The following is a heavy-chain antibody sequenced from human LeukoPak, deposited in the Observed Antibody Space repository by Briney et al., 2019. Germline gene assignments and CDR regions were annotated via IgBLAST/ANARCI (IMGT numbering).Heavy chain of an antibody. CDR1: GYTFTNYG. J-gene: IGHJ3*02. D-gene: IGHD3-22*01. V-gene: IGHV1-18*01. Sequence: ASVTVSCKASGYTFTNYGISWVRQAPGQGLEWMGWITTYNGNTNYAQRLQGRVTMTTDTSTSTAYMELRSLRSDDTAVYYCARGNYYDSRAHAFDIWGQGTMVTVSS. CDR2: ITTYNGNT. CDR3: ARGNYYDSRAHAFDI.